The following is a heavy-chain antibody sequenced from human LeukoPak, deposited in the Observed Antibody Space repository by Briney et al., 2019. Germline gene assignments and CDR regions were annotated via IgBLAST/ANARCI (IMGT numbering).Heavy chain of an antibody. J-gene: IGHJ5*02. CDR1: GYTFTNNF. CDR3: ARVHNWFDP. CDR2: MNPNSGNT. Sequence: ASVKVSCKASGYTFTNNFMHWVRQAPGQGLEWMGWMNPNSGNTGYAQKFQGRVTMTRNTSISTAYMELSSLRSEDTAVYYCARVHNWFDPWGQGTLVTVSS. V-gene: IGHV1-8*02.